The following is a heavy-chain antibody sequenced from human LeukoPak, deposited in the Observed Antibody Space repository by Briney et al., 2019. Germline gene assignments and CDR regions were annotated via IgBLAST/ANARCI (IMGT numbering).Heavy chain of an antibody. CDR3: ARDQGDGGNSFDP. CDR1: GYTFTNYY. J-gene: IGHJ5*02. V-gene: IGHV1-2*06. Sequence: ASVMVSCKASGYTFTNYYIHWVRQAPGQGLEWMGRINPNTGATKYAQKFQGRVSMIRDRSINTAFMDLSRLRYDDTAVYCCARDQGDGGNSFDPWGQGTLVTVSS. CDR2: INPNTGAT. D-gene: IGHD4-23*01.